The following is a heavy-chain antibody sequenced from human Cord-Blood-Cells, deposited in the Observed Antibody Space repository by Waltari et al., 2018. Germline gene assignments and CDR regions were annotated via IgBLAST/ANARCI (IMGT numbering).Heavy chain of an antibody. CDR3: ASARITMIPRHGMDV. D-gene: IGHD3-22*01. J-gene: IGHJ6*02. Sequence: QVQLVQSGAEVKKSGSSVKVSCKASGGTFSSYAISWVRRAPGQGLEWVGGISRSFGTANYAQKLQGRVTITADESTSTAYMELSSLRSEDTAVYYCASARITMIPRHGMDVWGQGTTVTVSS. CDR2: ISRSFGTA. CDR1: GGTFSSYA. V-gene: IGHV1-69*01.